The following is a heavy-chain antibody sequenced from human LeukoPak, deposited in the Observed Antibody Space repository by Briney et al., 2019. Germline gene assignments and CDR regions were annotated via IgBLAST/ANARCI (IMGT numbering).Heavy chain of an antibody. CDR1: GGSFSGYY. J-gene: IGHJ4*02. V-gene: IGHV4-34*01. Sequence: SETLSLTCAVYGGSFSGYYWSWIRQPPGKGLEWIGEINHSGSTNYNPSLKSRVTISVDTSKNQFSLILTSVTAADTAVYYCARQTGAGLFILPGGQGTLVTVSS. CDR3: ARQTGAGLFILP. D-gene: IGHD3-3*01. CDR2: INHSGST.